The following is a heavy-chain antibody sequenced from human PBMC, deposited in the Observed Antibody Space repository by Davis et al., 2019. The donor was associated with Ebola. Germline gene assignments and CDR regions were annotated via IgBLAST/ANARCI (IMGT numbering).Heavy chain of an antibody. CDR3: ARVTRDYGDYFDY. D-gene: IGHD4-17*01. Sequence: AASVKVSCKASGYTFTSYDINWVRQATGQGLEWMGWMNPNSGNTGYAQKFQGRVTMTRNTSISTAYMELSRLRSDDTAVYYCARVTRDYGDYFDYWGQGTLVTVSS. V-gene: IGHV1-8*01. CDR1: GYTFTSYD. CDR2: MNPNSGNT. J-gene: IGHJ4*02.